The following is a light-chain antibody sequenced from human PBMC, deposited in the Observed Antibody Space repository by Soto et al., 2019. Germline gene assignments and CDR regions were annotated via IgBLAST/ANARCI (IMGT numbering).Light chain of an antibody. CDR3: QQYGSSPLT. J-gene: IGKJ4*01. V-gene: IGKV3-11*01. CDR1: QSVSSY. CDR2: GAS. Sequence: EIVLTQSPATLSLSPGARATLSCRASQSVSSYLAWYQQKPGQAPRLLIDGASNRATGIPARFSGSGSGTDLTITISSLEPEDFEVYFCQQYGSSPLTFGGGTKVDIK.